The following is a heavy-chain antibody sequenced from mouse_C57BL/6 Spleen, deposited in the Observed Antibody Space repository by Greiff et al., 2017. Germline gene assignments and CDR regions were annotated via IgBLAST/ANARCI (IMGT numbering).Heavy chain of an antibody. J-gene: IGHJ2*01. D-gene: IGHD1-1*01. CDR3: ARPCSSYYFDY. CDR2: IYPGDGDT. Sequence: QVQLKESGAELVKPGASVKISCKASGYAFSSYWMNWVKQRPGKGLEWIGQIYPGDGDTNYNGKFKGKATLTADKSSSTAYMQLSSLTSEDSAVYFCARPCSSYYFDYWGQGTTLTVSS. CDR1: GYAFSSYW. V-gene: IGHV1-80*01.